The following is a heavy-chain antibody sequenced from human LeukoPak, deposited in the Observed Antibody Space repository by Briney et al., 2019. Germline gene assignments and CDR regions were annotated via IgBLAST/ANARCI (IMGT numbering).Heavy chain of an antibody. Sequence: GGSLRLSCAASGFTVSSNYMSWVRQAPGKGLEWVSVIYSGGSTYYADSVKGRFTISRDNSKNTLYLQMNSLRAEDTAVYYCVRSKGGILTGYWVHWGQGTLVTVSS. CDR3: VRSKGGILTGYWVH. CDR2: IYSGGST. J-gene: IGHJ4*02. CDR1: GFTVSSNY. D-gene: IGHD3-9*01. V-gene: IGHV3-53*01.